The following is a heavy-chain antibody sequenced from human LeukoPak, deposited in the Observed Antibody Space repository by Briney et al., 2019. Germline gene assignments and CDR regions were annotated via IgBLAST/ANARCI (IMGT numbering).Heavy chain of an antibody. V-gene: IGHV3-30*18. CDR2: ISYDGSNK. CDR3: AKDGDYRFDY. Sequence: GGFLRLSCAASGFTFSSYAMNWVRQAPGKGLEWVAVISYDGSNKYYADSVKGRFTISRDNSKNTLYLQMNSLRAEDTAVYYCAKDGDYRFDYWGQGTLVTVSS. CDR1: GFTFSSYA. D-gene: IGHD4-17*01. J-gene: IGHJ4*02.